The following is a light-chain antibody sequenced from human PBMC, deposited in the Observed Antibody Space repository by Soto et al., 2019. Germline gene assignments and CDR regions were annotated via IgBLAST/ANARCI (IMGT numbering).Light chain of an antibody. J-gene: IGLJ3*02. CDR1: SSDVGGYNY. V-gene: IGLV2-14*01. CDR3: SSYTSSSTRV. CDR2: EVS. Sequence: QSALTQPASVSGSPGRSITISCTGTSSDVGGYNYVSWYQQYPGKAPKLMIYEVSHRPSGVSNRFSGSKSGNTASLTISGLQAEDEADYYCSSYTSSSTRVFGGGTKVTVL.